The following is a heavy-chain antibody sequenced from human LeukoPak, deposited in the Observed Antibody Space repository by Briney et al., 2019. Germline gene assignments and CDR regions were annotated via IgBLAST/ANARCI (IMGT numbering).Heavy chain of an antibody. CDR1: GYTFTGYY. CDR2: INPNSGGT. V-gene: IGHV1-2*02. Sequence: GASVKVSCKASGYTFTGYYMHWVRQAPGQGLEWMGWINPNSGGTNYAQKFQGRVTMTRDTSISTAYMELSRLRSDDTAVYYCARDLGSGYYPTFDYWGQGTLVTVSS. D-gene: IGHD3-3*01. J-gene: IGHJ4*02. CDR3: ARDLGSGYYPTFDY.